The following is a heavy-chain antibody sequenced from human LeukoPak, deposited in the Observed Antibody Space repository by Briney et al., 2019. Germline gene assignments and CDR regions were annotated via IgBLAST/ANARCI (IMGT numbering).Heavy chain of an antibody. CDR1: GFDFSIYG. D-gene: IGHD3-9*01. V-gene: IGHV3-30*03. CDR2: ISYAGSIE. CDR3: ARGDFDWLLFFDY. J-gene: IGHJ4*02. Sequence: GGSLRLSCAASGFDFSIYGMHWVRQAPGKGLEWVAVISYAGSIEYNGDSVRGRFIISRDNSKNTLYLQMNSLRAEDTAVYYCARGDFDWLLFFDYWGQGTLVTVSS.